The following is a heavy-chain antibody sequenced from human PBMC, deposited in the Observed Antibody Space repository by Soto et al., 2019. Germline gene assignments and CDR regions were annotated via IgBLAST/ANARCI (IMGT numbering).Heavy chain of an antibody. Sequence: ASVKVSCKASGYTFTSYYMHWVRQAPGQGLEWMGIINPSGGSTSYAQKFQGRVTMTRDTSTSTVYMELSSLRSEDTAVYYCARAKPDYGDYVSRGCMDDWGQGTLVTVSS. CDR1: GYTFTSYY. CDR3: ARAKPDYGDYVSRGCMDD. D-gene: IGHD4-17*01. CDR2: INPSGGST. J-gene: IGHJ4*02. V-gene: IGHV1-46*01.